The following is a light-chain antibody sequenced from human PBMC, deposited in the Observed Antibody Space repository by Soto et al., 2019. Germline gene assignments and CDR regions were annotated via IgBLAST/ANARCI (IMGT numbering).Light chain of an antibody. V-gene: IGKV1-5*03. Sequence: PLTQSPSTLSGSVGDRVTITCRASQTISSWLAWYQQKPGKAPKLLIYKASTLKSGVPSRFSGSGSGTEFTLTISSLQPDDFATYYCQQYNSYPLTFGQGTKVDI. CDR3: QQYNSYPLT. J-gene: IGKJ1*01. CDR1: QTISSW. CDR2: KAS.